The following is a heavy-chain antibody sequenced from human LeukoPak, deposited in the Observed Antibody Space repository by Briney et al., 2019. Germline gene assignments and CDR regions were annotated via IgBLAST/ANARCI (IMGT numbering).Heavy chain of an antibody. CDR3: ASPPYSSTSCP. CDR2: IYYSGST. D-gene: IGHD2-2*01. V-gene: IGHV4-59*12. Sequence: NPSETLSLTCTVSGGSISSYYWSWIRQPPGKGLEWIGYIYYSGSTNYNPSLKSRVTISVDTSKNQFSLKLSSVTAADTAVYYCASPPYSSTSCPWGQGTLVTVSS. J-gene: IGHJ5*02. CDR1: GGSISSYY.